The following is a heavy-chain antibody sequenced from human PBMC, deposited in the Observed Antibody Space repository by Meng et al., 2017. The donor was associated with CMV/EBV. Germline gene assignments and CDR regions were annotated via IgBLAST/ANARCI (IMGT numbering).Heavy chain of an antibody. D-gene: IGHD1-26*01. J-gene: IGHJ5*02. V-gene: IGHV4-34*01. Sequence: QQGGGGLLKPSGTLSPTCVVYGGSFSGYYWSWIRQPPGKGLEWIGEINHSGSTNYNPSLKSRVTISVDTSKNQFSLKLSPVTAADTAVYYCARGVGGWFDPWGQGTLVTVSS. CDR3: ARGVGGWFDP. CDR2: INHSGST. CDR1: GGSFSGYY.